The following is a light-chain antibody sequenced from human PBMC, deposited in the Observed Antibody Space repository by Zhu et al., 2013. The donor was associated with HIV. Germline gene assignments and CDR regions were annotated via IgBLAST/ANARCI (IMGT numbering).Light chain of an antibody. CDR3: NSYSSSNTLEV. CDR1: SSDLGTYNY. V-gene: IGLV2-14*01. J-gene: IGLJ3*02. Sequence: QSALTQPASVSASPGQSITISCTGTSSDLGTYNYVSWYQQYPGKAPKLMIYDVSNRPSGVSNRFSGSKSGNTASLTISGLQAEDEAEYYCNSYSSSNTLEVFGGGTKLTVL. CDR2: DVS.